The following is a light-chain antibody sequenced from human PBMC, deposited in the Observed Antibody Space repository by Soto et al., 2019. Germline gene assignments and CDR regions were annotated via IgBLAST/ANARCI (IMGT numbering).Light chain of an antibody. Sequence: QSVLTQPASVSGSPGQSITISCTGTSSDVGGYNFVSWYQQHPGKAPKLMIFEVSHRPSGVSIRFSASKSGNTASLTISGLQAEDEADYYFSSYTSSSTLVFGTGTKLTVL. V-gene: IGLV2-14*01. CDR2: EVS. CDR1: SSDVGGYNF. J-gene: IGLJ1*01. CDR3: SSYTSSSTLV.